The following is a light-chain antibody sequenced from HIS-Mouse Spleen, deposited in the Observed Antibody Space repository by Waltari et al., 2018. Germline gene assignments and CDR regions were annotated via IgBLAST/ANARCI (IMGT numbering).Light chain of an antibody. CDR1: SSNTGSNY. CDR2: RNN. J-gene: IGLJ2*01. Sequence: QSVLTQPPSASGTPGQRGTISCSGSSSNTGSNYVSWYQQPPGTAPKLLIYRNNQRPSGFPDRFSGSKSGTSASLAISGLRSEDEADYYGAAWDDSLSGVVCGGGTKLTVL. V-gene: IGLV1-47*01. CDR3: AAWDDSLSGVV.